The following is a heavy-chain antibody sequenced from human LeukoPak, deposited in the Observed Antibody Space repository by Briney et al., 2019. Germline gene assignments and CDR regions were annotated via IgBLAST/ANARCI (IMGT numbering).Heavy chain of an antibody. J-gene: IGHJ4*02. CDR1: GFTFSSYSMN. CDR3: ARRARVGTIFGVVTKEVDY. Sequence: PGGSLRLSCAASGFTFSSYSMNWVRQPPGKGLEWIGSIYYSGSTYYNPSLKSRVTISVDTSKNQFSLKLSSVTAADTAVYYCARRARVGTIFGVVTKEVDYWGQGTLVTVSS. D-gene: IGHD3-3*01. CDR2: IYYSGST. V-gene: IGHV4-39*01.